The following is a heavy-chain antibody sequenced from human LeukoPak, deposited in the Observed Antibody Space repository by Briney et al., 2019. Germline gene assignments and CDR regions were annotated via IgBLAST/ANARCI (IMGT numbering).Heavy chain of an antibody. Sequence: PGGSLRLSCAASGFTVSSNYMSWVRQAPGKGLEWVSVIYSGGSTYYADSVKGRFTISRDNSKNTLYLQMNSLRAEDTAVYYCARDPRASTVTTNYWGQGTLVTVSS. CDR3: ARDPRASTVTTNY. J-gene: IGHJ4*02. CDR2: IYSGGST. CDR1: GFTVSSNY. V-gene: IGHV3-53*01. D-gene: IGHD4-17*01.